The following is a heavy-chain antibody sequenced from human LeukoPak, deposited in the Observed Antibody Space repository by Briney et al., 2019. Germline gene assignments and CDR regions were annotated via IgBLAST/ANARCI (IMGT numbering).Heavy chain of an antibody. CDR3: AKDSGAVAGNFDY. CDR1: GFTFSSYE. CDR2: ISWNSGSI. D-gene: IGHD6-19*01. Sequence: GGSLRLSCAASGFTFSSYEMNWVRQAPGKGLEWVSGISWNSGSIGYADSVKGRFTISRDNAKNSLYLQMNSLRAEDTALYYCAKDSGAVAGNFDYWGQGTLVTVSS. V-gene: IGHV3-9*01. J-gene: IGHJ4*02.